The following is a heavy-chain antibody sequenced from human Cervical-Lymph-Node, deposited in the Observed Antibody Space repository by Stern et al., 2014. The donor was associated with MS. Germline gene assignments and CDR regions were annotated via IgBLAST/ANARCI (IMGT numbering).Heavy chain of an antibody. Sequence: QVQLVQSGAEVKKPGASMKVACKASGYIFTSYYIHWVRQAPGQGLEWMGMINPSGGSTSYVQKFQGRVTMTRDTSTSTVYMELSSLRSEDTAVYYCARGPTYYDFWRGPHNWFDPWGQGTLVTVSS. D-gene: IGHD3/OR15-3a*01. J-gene: IGHJ5*02. CDR1: GYIFTSYY. CDR3: ARGPTYYDFWRGPHNWFDP. CDR2: INPSGGST. V-gene: IGHV1-46*01.